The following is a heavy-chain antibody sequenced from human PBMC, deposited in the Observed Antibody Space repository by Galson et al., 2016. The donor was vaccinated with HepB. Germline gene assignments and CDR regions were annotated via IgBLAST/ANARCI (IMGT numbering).Heavy chain of an antibody. D-gene: IGHD3-3*01. Sequence: SVKVSCKASGYTFTRYGISWVRQAPGQGLEWMGWISAYTGDANYAQRLQGRVTVTTDTSTSTAYMELRSLRSDDTAVYFCARDGLRFLEWLRDGMDVWGQGTTVTVSS. CDR3: ARDGLRFLEWLRDGMDV. J-gene: IGHJ6*02. CDR1: GYTFTRYG. CDR2: ISAYTGDA. V-gene: IGHV1-18*01.